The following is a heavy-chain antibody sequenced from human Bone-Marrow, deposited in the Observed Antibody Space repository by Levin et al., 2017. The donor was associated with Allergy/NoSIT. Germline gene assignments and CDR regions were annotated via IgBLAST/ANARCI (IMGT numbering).Heavy chain of an antibody. V-gene: IGHV1-69*13. CDR1: GGTLRNYA. CDR2: IIPAFGST. D-gene: IGHD3-10*01. Sequence: SVKVSCKASGGTLRNYAISWVRQAPGQGLDWMGGIIPAFGSTNYAQKFQDRVTITADESTRTSHMELRSLRFEDTAVYYCARARGGFYGSGSFDFWGQGTLVTVSS. CDR3: ARARGGFYGSGSFDF. J-gene: IGHJ4*02.